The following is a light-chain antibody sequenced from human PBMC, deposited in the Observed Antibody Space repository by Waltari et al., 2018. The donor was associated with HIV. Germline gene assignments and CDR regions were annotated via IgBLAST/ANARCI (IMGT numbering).Light chain of an antibody. Sequence: EIVLTQSPATLSLSPGERATLPCRASQSVSSSLAWYQQKPGQAPRLLIFDASNRATGIPARFSGCGSGTDFTLTISSLEPEDFAVYYCQQRSNWPITFGQGTRLEIK. CDR2: DAS. V-gene: IGKV3-11*01. J-gene: IGKJ5*01. CDR1: QSVSSS. CDR3: QQRSNWPIT.